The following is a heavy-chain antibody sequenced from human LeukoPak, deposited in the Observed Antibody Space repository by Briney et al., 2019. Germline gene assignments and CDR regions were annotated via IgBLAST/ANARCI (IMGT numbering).Heavy chain of an antibody. CDR1: GYTFTSYY. J-gene: IGHJ4*02. CDR3: ARGGYWYFDY. Sequence: ASVKVSCKASGYTFTSYYMHWVRQAPGQALEWMGIINPSGGSTSYAQKLQGRVTMTRDTSTSTVYMERSRLRSEDTAVYYCARGGYWYFDYWGQGTVVTVSS. CDR2: INPSGGST. V-gene: IGHV1-46*01. D-gene: IGHD2-8*02.